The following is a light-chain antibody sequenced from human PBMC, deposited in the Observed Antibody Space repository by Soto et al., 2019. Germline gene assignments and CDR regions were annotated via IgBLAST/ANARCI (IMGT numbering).Light chain of an antibody. CDR3: QQYSNLWT. V-gene: IGKV3-20*01. CDR2: GAS. J-gene: IGKJ1*01. Sequence: EIVLTQSPGTLSLSPGERATLSCRASQSVSSSYLAWYQQKPGQAPRLLIYGASSRATGVPDRFSGSGSGTDFTLSISRLEPEDFAVYYCQQYSNLWTFGQGTKVDIK. CDR1: QSVSSSY.